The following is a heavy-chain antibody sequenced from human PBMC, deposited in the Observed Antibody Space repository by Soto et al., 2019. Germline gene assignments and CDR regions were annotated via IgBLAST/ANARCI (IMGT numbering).Heavy chain of an antibody. J-gene: IGHJ4*02. CDR3: ARQRTTVVTQAYFDH. Sequence: NPSETLSLTCIVSGESISSSSYYWGWIRQPPRKGLEWIGSIYYSGRTYYNPSFKSRVTISIDTSKNQFSLKLSSVTATDTAVYYCARQRTTVVTQAYFDHWGQGALVTVSS. V-gene: IGHV4-39*01. D-gene: IGHD2-21*02. CDR2: IYYSGRT. CDR1: GESISSSSYY.